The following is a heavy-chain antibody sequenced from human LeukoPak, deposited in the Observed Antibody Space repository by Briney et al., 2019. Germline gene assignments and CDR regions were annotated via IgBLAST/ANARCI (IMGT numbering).Heavy chain of an antibody. Sequence: SETLSLTCTVSGYSISSGYYWGWIRQPPGKGLEWIGSIYYSGSTYYNPSLKSRVTISVDTSKNQFSLKLSSVTAADTAVYYCASSGSCRMAFDYWGQGTLVTVSS. CDR2: IYYSGST. D-gene: IGHD1-26*01. J-gene: IGHJ4*02. V-gene: IGHV4-38-2*02. CDR1: GYSISSGYY. CDR3: ASSGSCRMAFDY.